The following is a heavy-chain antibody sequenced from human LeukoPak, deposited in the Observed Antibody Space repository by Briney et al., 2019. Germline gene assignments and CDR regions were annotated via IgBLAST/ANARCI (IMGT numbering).Heavy chain of an antibody. V-gene: IGHV3-21*01. Sequence: GGSLRLSCAASGFTFSSYSMNWVRQAPGKGLEWVSSISCSSSSVYYADSVKGRFTISRDNAKNSLYLQMNSLRAEDTAVCYCARERGYSYGYGDYWGQGILVTVSS. J-gene: IGHJ4*02. D-gene: IGHD5-18*01. CDR3: ARERGYSYGYGDY. CDR2: ISCSSSSV. CDR1: GFTFSSYS.